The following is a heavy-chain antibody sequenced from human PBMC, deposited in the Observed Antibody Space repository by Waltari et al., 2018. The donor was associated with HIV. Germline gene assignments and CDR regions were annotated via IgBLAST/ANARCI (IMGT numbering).Heavy chain of an antibody. Sequence: QVQLVQSGSELRKPGASVKVSCKASGYTLTKYAMNWVRQAPGQGLEWVGWINTKSGNPTYAQGFTGRFVVSLDTSVSTTYLQISSLKAEDTAVYYCARGPGRSLDYWGQGTLVTVSS. V-gene: IGHV7-4-1*02. CDR2: INTKSGNP. D-gene: IGHD3-10*01. J-gene: IGHJ4*02. CDR1: GYTLTKYA. CDR3: ARGPGRSLDY.